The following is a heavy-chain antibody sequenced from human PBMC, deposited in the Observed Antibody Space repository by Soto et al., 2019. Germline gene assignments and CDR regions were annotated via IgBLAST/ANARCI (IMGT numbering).Heavy chain of an antibody. Sequence: LLVESGGGVVQPGRSLRLSCAASGFTFSLYGSHWVRQAPGKGLEWVAVTSYDGNNTYYADSVKGRFTISRDNSKNTLYLQMNSLRAEDTAVYYCAKDSGYSGYDVYDYYYGMDVWGQGTTVTVSS. CDR3: AKDSGYSGYDVYDYYYGMDV. V-gene: IGHV3-30*18. J-gene: IGHJ6*02. CDR1: GFTFSLYG. D-gene: IGHD5-12*01. CDR2: TSYDGNNT.